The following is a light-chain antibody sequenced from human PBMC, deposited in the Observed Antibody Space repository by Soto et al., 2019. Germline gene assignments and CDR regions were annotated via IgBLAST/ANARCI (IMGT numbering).Light chain of an antibody. V-gene: IGKV1-9*01. Sequence: DIQLKQSPSFVSASVGDRVTNTCRASQGISSYLPWYQQKPGKAPNLLIYAASTLQSGVPSRFSGSSSGTEFTLTIISLQPEDFATDYCQQLNSYPLTFGQGTRLEIK. J-gene: IGKJ5*01. CDR2: AAS. CDR1: QGISSY. CDR3: QQLNSYPLT.